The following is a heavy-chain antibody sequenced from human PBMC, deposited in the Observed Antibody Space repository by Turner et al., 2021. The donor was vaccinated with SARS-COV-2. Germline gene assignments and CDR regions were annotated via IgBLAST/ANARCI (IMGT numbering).Heavy chain of an antibody. Sequence: EVQLLESGGGLVQPGGSLRLPCAAAGCTLGSFAMSWVRQAPGKGLGWVSAISGSGGSTYYADSVKGRFTISRDNSKNTLYLQMNSLGAEDTAVYYCAKGPDIVATIWGTLFSGTFDYWGQGTLVTVSS. D-gene: IGHD5-12*01. J-gene: IGHJ4*02. V-gene: IGHV3-23*01. CDR1: GCTLGSFA. CDR2: ISGSGGST. CDR3: AKGPDIVATIWGTLFSGTFDY.